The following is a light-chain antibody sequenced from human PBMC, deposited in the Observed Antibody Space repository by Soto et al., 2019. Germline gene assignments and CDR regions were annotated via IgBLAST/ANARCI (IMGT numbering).Light chain of an antibody. CDR1: QSVNSN. J-gene: IGKJ5*01. CDR3: QQRSNRIT. V-gene: IGKV3-15*01. CDR2: GAS. Sequence: ETVMTQSPATLSVSPGERATLSCRASQSVNSNLAWYQQKLGQAPRVLIYGASTRATGIPDRFSGSGSGTEFILTISSLQSEDFAVYYCQQRSNRITFGQGTRLEIK.